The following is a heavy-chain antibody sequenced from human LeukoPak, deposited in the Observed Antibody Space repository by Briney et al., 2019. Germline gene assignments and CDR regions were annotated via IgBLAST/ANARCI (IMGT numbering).Heavy chain of an antibody. J-gene: IGHJ4*02. V-gene: IGHV3-30*04. CDR1: GFTFNNYA. CDR3: ARSDIVVVPAAFDC. D-gene: IGHD2-2*01. CDR2: ISYDGSNR. Sequence: GGSLRLSCAASGFTFNNYAVHWVRQAPGKGLEWVTVISYDGSNRYYADFVKGRFSISRDNSKNTLYLQMNSLRAEDTAVYYCARSDIVVVPAAFDCWGQGSLVTVSS.